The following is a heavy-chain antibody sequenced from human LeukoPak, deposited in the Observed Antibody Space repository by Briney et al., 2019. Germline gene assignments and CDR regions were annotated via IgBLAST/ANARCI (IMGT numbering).Heavy chain of an antibody. CDR3: ARRDDGSGYHKIFDY. V-gene: IGHV3-7*01. D-gene: IGHD3-22*01. J-gene: IGHJ4*02. Sequence: GGSLRLSCAASGFTFSSYWMTWVRQAPGKGLEWMTNIKQDGSEKYYVDSVKGRFTISRDNAKNSLYLQMNSLRAEDTAVYYCARRDDGSGYHKIFDYWGPGTLVTVSS. CDR2: IKQDGSEK. CDR1: GFTFSSYW.